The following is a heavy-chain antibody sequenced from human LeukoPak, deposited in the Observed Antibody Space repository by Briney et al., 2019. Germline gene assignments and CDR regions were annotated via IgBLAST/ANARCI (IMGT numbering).Heavy chain of an antibody. CDR3: ARGSNYYDSSGYDPHFDY. Sequence: ASETLSLTCAVYGGSFSGYYWSWIRQPPGKRLEWIGEITHSGSTNDNPSLKSRLTISVDTSKNQFSLKLSSVTAADTAVYYCARGSNYYDSSGYDPHFDYWGQGTLVTVSS. CDR2: ITHSGST. V-gene: IGHV4-34*01. J-gene: IGHJ4*02. D-gene: IGHD3-22*01. CDR1: GGSFSGYY.